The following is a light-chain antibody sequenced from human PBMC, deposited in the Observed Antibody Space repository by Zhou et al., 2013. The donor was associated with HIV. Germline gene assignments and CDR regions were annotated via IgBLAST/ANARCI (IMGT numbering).Light chain of an antibody. V-gene: IGKV1-5*03. CDR3: QQYNSYSTWT. Sequence: DIQMTQSPSTLSASVGDRVTITCRASQSISTWLAWYQQKPGNAPKVLIYKASILESGVASRFSGSGSGTEFTLTISSLQPDDVATYYCQQYNSYSTWTFGQGTKVEIK. J-gene: IGKJ1*01. CDR2: KAS. CDR1: QSISTW.